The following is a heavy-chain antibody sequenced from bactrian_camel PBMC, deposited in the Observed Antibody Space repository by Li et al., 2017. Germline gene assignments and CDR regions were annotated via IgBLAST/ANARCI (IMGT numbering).Heavy chain of an antibody. CDR3: ATHRKGQYDYYVGFDY. CDR1: GFTFSSYD. J-gene: IGHJ6*01. Sequence: VQLVESGGGSVQAGGSLRLSCAASGFTFSSYDMSWVRQAPGKGLDWVSRITSGSPVYADSVKGRFTISRDNAKNTLYLQMNSLTTEDTAVYYCATHRKGQYDYYVGFDYWGQGTQVTVS. CDR2: ITSGSP. D-gene: IGHD3*01. V-gene: IGHV3S40*01.